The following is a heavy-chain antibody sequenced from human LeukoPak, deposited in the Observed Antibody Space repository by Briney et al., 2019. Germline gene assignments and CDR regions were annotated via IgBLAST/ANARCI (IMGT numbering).Heavy chain of an antibody. D-gene: IGHD3-22*01. CDR3: AKRGVVIRVILVGFHKEAYYFDS. CDR1: GITLSNYG. V-gene: IGHV3-23*01. CDR2: ISGRGGST. Sequence: PGGSLRLSCAVSGITLSNYGMSWVRQAPGKGLEWVAGISGRGGSTNYADSVKGRFTVSRDNPKNTLYLQMNSLTVEDTAVYFCAKRGVVIRVILVGFHKEAYYFDSWGQGALVTVSS. J-gene: IGHJ4*02.